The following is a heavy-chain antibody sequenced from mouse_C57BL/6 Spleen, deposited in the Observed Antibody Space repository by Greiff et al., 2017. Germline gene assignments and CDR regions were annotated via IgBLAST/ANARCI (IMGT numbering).Heavy chain of an antibody. CDR1: GYTFTSYG. V-gene: IGHV1-81*01. CDR2: IYPRSGNT. J-gene: IGHJ1*03. D-gene: IGHD1-1*01. CDR3: ARGKFYYYGSGWYFDV. Sequence: QVQLQQPGAELARPGASVKLSCKASGYTFTSYGISWVKQRTGQGLEWIGEIYPRSGNTYYNEKFKGRATLTADKPSSTAYMELRNLTSEASAVYFCARGKFYYYGSGWYFDVWGTGTTVTVSS.